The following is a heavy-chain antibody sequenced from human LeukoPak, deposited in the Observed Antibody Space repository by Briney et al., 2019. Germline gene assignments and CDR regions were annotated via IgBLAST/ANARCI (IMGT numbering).Heavy chain of an antibody. Sequence: GGSLRLSRTASGFTFSSYGMSWVRQAPGKGLEWVSAISSSGGSTYYADSVKGRLTISRDNSKNTLYLQMNSLRAEDTAVYYCAKGAWYNWNHYFDYWGQGTLVNVSS. V-gene: IGHV3-23*01. CDR1: GFTFSSYG. CDR3: AKGAWYNWNHYFDY. D-gene: IGHD1-20*01. J-gene: IGHJ4*02. CDR2: ISSSGGST.